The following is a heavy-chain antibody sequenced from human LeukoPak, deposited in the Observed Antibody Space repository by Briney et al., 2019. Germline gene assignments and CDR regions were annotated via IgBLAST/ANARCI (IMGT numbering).Heavy chain of an antibody. CDR2: IKQDGSEK. V-gene: IGHV3-7*01. J-gene: IGHJ3*02. CDR3: ARPDAFDI. CDR1: GFTFDHYG. Sequence: GRTLRLSCAASGFTFDHYGMRWVRRAPGKGREWGADIKQDGSEKYYVDPVKGRFTISRDNAKNSLYLQMNSLRAEDTAVYYCARPDAFDIWGQGTMVTVSS.